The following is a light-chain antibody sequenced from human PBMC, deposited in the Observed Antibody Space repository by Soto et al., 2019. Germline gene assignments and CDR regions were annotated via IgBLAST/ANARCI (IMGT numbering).Light chain of an antibody. V-gene: IGLV1-40*01. CDR3: QPYDSSLSGYV. Sequence: QSVLTQPPSASGSPGQSVTISCTGSSANIGAAYNVDWYQQLPGTAPKLLIYGNNNRPSGVPARFSGSKSGTSASLAIAGLQAEDEGDYYCQPYDSSLSGYVFGTGTKVTVL. CDR2: GNN. CDR1: SANIGAAYN. J-gene: IGLJ1*01.